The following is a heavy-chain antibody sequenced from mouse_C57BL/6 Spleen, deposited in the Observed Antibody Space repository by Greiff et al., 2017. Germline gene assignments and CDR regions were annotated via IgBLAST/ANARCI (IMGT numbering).Heavy chain of an antibody. CDR1: GYTFTSYW. J-gene: IGHJ2*01. V-gene: IGHV1-50*01. CDR2: IDPSDSYT. D-gene: IGHD1-1*01. Sequence: VQLQQPGAELVKPGASVKLSCKASGYTFTSYWMQWVKQRPGQGLEWIGEIDPSDSYTNYNQKFKGKATLTVDTSSSTAYMQLSSLTSEDSAVYYCARRGYYGSSYDYWGQGTTLTVSS. CDR3: ARRGYYGSSYDY.